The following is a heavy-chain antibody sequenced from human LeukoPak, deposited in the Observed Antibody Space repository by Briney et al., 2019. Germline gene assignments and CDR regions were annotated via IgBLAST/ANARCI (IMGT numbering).Heavy chain of an antibody. CDR1: GGSISSSSYY. CDR3: ARLATAMVTSSWFDP. J-gene: IGHJ5*02. CDR2: IYYSGST. V-gene: IGHV4-39*01. D-gene: IGHD5-18*01. Sequence: SETLSLTCTVSGGSISSSSYYWGWIRQPPGKGLEWIGSIYYSGSTYYNPSLKSRVTISVDTSKNQFSLKLSSVTAADTAVYYCARLATAMVTSSWFDPWGQGTLVTASS.